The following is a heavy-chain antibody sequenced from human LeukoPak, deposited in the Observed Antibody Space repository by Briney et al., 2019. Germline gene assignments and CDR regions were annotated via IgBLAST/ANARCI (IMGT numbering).Heavy chain of an antibody. CDR1: GGSITSGNYY. CDR2: ISHGRST. Sequence: PSETLSLTCTVSGGSITSGNYYWTWIRQPPGKGLEWIGEISHGRSTNYNPSLKSRVTISLDTSKSQFSLKLSSVTAADTALYYCARRGWEVGATLYYYYYMDVWAKGTTVIVSS. J-gene: IGHJ6*03. CDR3: ARRGWEVGATLYYYYYMDV. D-gene: IGHD1-26*01. V-gene: IGHV4-39*07.